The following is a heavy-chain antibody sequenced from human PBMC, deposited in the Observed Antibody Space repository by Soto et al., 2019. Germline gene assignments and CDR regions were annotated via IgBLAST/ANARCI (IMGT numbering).Heavy chain of an antibody. Sequence: QVQLQQWGAGLLKPSETLSLTCAVYGGSFSGYYWSWIRQPPGKGLEWIGEINHSGSTNYNPSLKVRVTISXXTXKXXFALKLSSVTAADTAVYYCARGGSYQLPAGDWFDPWGQGTLVTVSS. CDR3: ARGGSYQLPAGDWFDP. CDR2: INHSGST. V-gene: IGHV4-34*01. CDR1: GGSFSGYY. D-gene: IGHD2-2*01. J-gene: IGHJ5*02.